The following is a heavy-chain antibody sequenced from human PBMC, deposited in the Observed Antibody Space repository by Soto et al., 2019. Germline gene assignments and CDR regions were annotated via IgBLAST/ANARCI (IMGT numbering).Heavy chain of an antibody. V-gene: IGHV4-61*08. D-gene: IGHD2-21*02. Sequence: QVQLQESGPGLVKPSETLSLICTVSGDSVSGGGYYWTWIRQPPGQGLEWIGYISFTGDPTYNPPLTSRVSTAMHTSKNQFTRKLTSAPVADAALYYWTRDCYYYLCMFWGQGTLVSVSS. CDR2: ISFTGDP. CDR3: TRDCYYYLCMF. CDR1: GDSVSGGGYY. J-gene: IGHJ4*02.